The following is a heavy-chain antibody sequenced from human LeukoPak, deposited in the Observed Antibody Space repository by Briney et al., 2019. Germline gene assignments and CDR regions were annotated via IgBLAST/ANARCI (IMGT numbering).Heavy chain of an antibody. Sequence: KSSETLSLTCTVSGGSINNYFWTWIRQPPGKRLEWVGSIYYSGSTNYNPSLKSRLTISVDTSKKQLSLKLSSVTAADTAVYYCARAAVYCSGGTCYDYWGQGTLVTVSS. CDR2: IYYSGST. V-gene: IGHV4-59*01. CDR1: GGSINNYF. D-gene: IGHD2-15*01. J-gene: IGHJ4*02. CDR3: ARAAVYCSGGTCYDY.